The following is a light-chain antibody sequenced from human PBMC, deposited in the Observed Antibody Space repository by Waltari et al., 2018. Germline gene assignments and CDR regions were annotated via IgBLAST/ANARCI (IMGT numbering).Light chain of an antibody. J-gene: IGLJ3*02. V-gene: IGLV3-21*04. CDR2: YDG. Sequence: SYVLTQPPSVSVAPGQTARITCGGNNIGRESVHWYQHKTGQAPVLVIYYDGGRPSGIPERFSGSNSGDTATLTITGVEAGDEADYYCQVWHTSTDLWVFGGGTKLTVL. CDR3: QVWHTSTDLWV. CDR1: NIGRES.